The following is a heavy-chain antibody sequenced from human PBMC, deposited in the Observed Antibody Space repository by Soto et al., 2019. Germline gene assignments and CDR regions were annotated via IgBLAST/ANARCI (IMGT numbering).Heavy chain of an antibody. CDR3: SRIADCSLTTCSFPSRFHIRGYYYYYGMDV. Sequence: QVRLVQSAAEVKKPGASVKVSCKASGYTFTSYGISWVRQAPGQGLEWMGWISGYNGNTNLAQKLQGRVTMTTDTPTSTAFMEVRSLRSDDTAVYYCSRIADCSLTTCSFPSRFHIRGYYYYYGMDVWGQGTTVTVSS. J-gene: IGHJ6*02. CDR2: ISGYNGNT. CDR1: GYTFTSYG. V-gene: IGHV1-18*01. D-gene: IGHD2-2*01.